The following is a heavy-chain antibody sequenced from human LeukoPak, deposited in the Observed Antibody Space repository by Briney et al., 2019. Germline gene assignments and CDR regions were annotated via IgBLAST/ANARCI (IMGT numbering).Heavy chain of an antibody. V-gene: IGHV3-21*04. Sequence: GGSLRLSCAASGFTFSTYTMNWVRQTPGKGLEWVSSISSSDSYIYYADSVKGRFTISRDNAKNSLYLQMNSLTAEDTAIYYCVKRVPYDSGTYYFDYWGQGTLVTVSS. CDR1: GFTFSTYT. J-gene: IGHJ4*02. CDR2: ISSSDSYI. D-gene: IGHD3-10*01. CDR3: VKRVPYDSGTYYFDY.